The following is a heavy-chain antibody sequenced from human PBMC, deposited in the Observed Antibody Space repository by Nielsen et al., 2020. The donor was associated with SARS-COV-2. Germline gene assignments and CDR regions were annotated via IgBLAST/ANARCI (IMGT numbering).Heavy chain of an antibody. V-gene: IGHV4-4*02. Sequence: SETLSLTCAVSGGSISSSNWWSWVRQPPGKGLEWIGEIYHSGSTNYNPSLKSRVTISVDKSKNQFSLKLSSVTAADTAVYYCARDHGAQWLVHRYAFDIWGQGTMVTVSS. CDR2: IYHSGST. J-gene: IGHJ3*02. CDR3: ARDHGAQWLVHRYAFDI. CDR1: GGSISSSNW. D-gene: IGHD6-19*01.